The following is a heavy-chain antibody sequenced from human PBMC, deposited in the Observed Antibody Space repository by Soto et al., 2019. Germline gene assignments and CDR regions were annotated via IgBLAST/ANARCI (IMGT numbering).Heavy chain of an antibody. CDR2: IYYSGST. CDR3: ARPKCSSTSCYVGRVWFDP. Sequence: XGTLSLTCTVSGGSISSSSYYWGWIRQPPGKGLEWIGSIYYSGSTYYNPSLKSRVTISVDTSKNQFSLKLSSVTAADTAVYYCARPKCSSTSCYVGRVWFDPWGQGTLVTAPQ. CDR1: GGSISSSSYY. V-gene: IGHV4-39*01. D-gene: IGHD2-2*01. J-gene: IGHJ5*02.